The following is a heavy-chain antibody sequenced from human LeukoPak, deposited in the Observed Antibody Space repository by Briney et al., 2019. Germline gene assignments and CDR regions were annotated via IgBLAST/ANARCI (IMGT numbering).Heavy chain of an antibody. CDR1: GFTFSSYE. Sequence: GGSLRLSCAASGFTFSSYEMNWVRQAPGKGLEWISYISSSGSTMYYADSVKGRFTISRDNAKNSLYLQMNSVRAEDTAIYYCASSSWYALDYWGQGTLVTVSS. V-gene: IGHV3-48*03. CDR2: ISSSGSTM. D-gene: IGHD6-13*01. J-gene: IGHJ4*02. CDR3: ASSSWYALDY.